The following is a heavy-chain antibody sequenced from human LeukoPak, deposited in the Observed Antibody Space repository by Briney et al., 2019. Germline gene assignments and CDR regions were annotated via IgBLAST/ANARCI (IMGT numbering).Heavy chain of an antibody. D-gene: IGHD3-22*01. CDR1: GGSISSYY. Sequence: SETLSLTCTVSGGSISSYYWSWIRQSPVKGLEWIGFVYHTGSTKYNPSLKSRVSISVDRSKNQFSLKLTSVTAADTAVYYCARGLDYDSSPSDAFDVWGQGTMVTVSS. V-gene: IGHV4-59*01. CDR2: VYHTGST. CDR3: ARGLDYDSSPSDAFDV. J-gene: IGHJ3*01.